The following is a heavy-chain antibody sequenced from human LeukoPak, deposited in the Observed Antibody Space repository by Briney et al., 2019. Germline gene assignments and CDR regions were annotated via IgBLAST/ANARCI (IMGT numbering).Heavy chain of an antibody. Sequence: GGSLRLSCAASGFTFDDYGMSWVRQAPGKGLEWVSGINWNGGSTGYADSVKGRFTISRDNAKNSLYLQMNSLRAEDTALYYCPRDRNPCGGDCYSTFDPWGQGTLVTVSS. CDR2: INWNGGST. V-gene: IGHV3-20*04. J-gene: IGHJ5*02. CDR1: GFTFDDYG. D-gene: IGHD2-21*02. CDR3: PRDRNPCGGDCYSTFDP.